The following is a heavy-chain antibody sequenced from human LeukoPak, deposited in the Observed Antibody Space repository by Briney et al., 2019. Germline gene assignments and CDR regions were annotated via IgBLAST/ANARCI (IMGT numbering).Heavy chain of an antibody. J-gene: IGHJ4*02. CDR3: ARAHANGWLAY. CDR2: IYSAGTI. Sequence: PGGSLRLSCAASGFTVSSHYMAWVRQAPGKGLEWVSVIYSAGTIYYAASVKARFTISRDISKNMLYLQMDSLRAEDTALYYCARAHANGWLAYWGQGTLVTVSS. D-gene: IGHD6-19*01. V-gene: IGHV3-53*01. CDR1: GFTVSSHY.